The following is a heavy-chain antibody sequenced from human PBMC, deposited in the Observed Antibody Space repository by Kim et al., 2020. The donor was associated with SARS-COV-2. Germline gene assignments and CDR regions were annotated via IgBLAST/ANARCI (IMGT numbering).Heavy chain of an antibody. V-gene: IGHV3-48*02. CDR3: GSDMHSSTKFDP. CDR2: ISSSSSSI. J-gene: IGHJ5*02. Sequence: WGSLRLSCAASGFTFSSYSMNWVRQAPGKGLEWVSYISSSSSSIYYEDSVKGRFTISRDNAKNSLYLQMNSLRDEDTAVYYCGSDMHSSTKFDPWGQGTLVTVSS. D-gene: IGHD6-13*01. CDR1: GFTFSSYS.